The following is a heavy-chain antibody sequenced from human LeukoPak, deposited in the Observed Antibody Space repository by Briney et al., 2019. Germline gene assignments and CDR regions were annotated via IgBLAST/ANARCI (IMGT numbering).Heavy chain of an antibody. CDR1: GFTFDDYA. CDR2: ISWNSGSI. J-gene: IGHJ3*02. Sequence: PGGSLRLSCAASGFTFDDYAMHWVRQAPGKGLEWVSGISWNSGSIGYADSVKGRFTISRDNAKNSLYLQMNSLRAEDTAFYYCAQGLASSSWYGDDAFDIWGQGTMVTVSS. V-gene: IGHV3-9*01. D-gene: IGHD6-13*01. CDR3: AQGLASSSWYGDDAFDI.